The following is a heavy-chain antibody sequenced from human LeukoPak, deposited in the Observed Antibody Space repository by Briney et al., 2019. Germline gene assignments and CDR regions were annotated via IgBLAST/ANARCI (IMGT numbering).Heavy chain of an antibody. V-gene: IGHV4-30-2*01. CDR2: IYHSGST. CDR1: GGSISSGGYS. J-gene: IGHJ3*02. Sequence: PSQTLSLTCAVSGGSISSGGYSWSWIRQPPGKGLEWIGYIYHSGSTYYNPSLKSRVTISVDRSKNQFSLKLSSVTAADTAVYYCARDLYYDSSGSPFDIWGKGKRVPVSS. CDR3: ARDLYYDSSGSPFDI. D-gene: IGHD3-22*01.